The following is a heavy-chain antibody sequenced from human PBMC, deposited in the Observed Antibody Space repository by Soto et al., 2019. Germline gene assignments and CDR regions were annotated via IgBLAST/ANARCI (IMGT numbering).Heavy chain of an antibody. D-gene: IGHD6-13*01. V-gene: IGHV5-10-1*01. CDR2: IDPVDSYA. CDR3: ARIESIARNWFDP. J-gene: IGHJ5*02. CDR1: GLSFTNFC. Sequence: GEALKISCKGSGLSFTNFCISWVRQVPGKGLEWMGNIDPVDSYANYSPSLQGHFTFSVDTSISTAYLQGSSLKASDTAMYFCARIESIARNWFDPWGQGTLVTVSS.